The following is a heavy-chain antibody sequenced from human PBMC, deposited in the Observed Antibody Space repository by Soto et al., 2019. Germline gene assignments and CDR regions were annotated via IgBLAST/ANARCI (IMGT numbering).Heavy chain of an antibody. Sequence: WGSLRLSCATSGFTFSSYAMSWVRQAPVKGLEWVSGISVSGDSRYDADSVKGRFTISRDNSKSTLYLQMNSLRAEDTAVYYCATIFRYGDPEYWGQGVLVTVSS. CDR3: ATIFRYGDPEY. D-gene: IGHD2-21*02. CDR1: GFTFSSYA. J-gene: IGHJ4*02. V-gene: IGHV3-23*01. CDR2: ISVSGDSR.